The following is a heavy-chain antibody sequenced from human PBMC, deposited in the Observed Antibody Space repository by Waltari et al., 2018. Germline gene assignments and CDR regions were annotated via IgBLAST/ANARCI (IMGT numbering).Heavy chain of an antibody. CDR1: GFTFSNSW. Sequence: VQGVESGAGLVQPGGSLRLSCAASGFTFSNSWMSWVRQAPGKGLEWVARIKRKADGETADYAASVKGRFTISRDDSKNTLYLQMNSLKTEDTAVYYCTLMTTVAAFDYWGQGVLVTVSS. CDR2: IKRKADGETA. V-gene: IGHV3-15*01. CDR3: TLMTTVAAFDY. D-gene: IGHD4-17*01. J-gene: IGHJ4*02.